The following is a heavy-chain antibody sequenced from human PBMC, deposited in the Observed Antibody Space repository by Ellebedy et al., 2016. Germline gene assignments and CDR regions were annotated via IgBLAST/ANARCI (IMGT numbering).Heavy chain of an antibody. J-gene: IGHJ5*02. CDR3: ARAPCDNTNCYSSDL. V-gene: IGHV1-18*01. CDR2: INLNNGNT. Sequence: ASVKVSXKTSSFMFNIYGFHWVRQAPGQGFEWMGWINLNNGNTEYARPLQGRVTMSTDTSTSTVYMELGGLRSDDTAVYFCARAPCDNTNCYSSDLWGQGTLVTVSS. D-gene: IGHD2-2*01. CDR1: SFMFNIYG.